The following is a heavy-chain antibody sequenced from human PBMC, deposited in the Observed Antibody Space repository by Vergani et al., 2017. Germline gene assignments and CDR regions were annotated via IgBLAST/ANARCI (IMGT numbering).Heavy chain of an antibody. CDR1: GGSISSYY. J-gene: IGHJ4*02. D-gene: IGHD3-3*01. CDR3: TLRFLGY. V-gene: IGHV4-59*12. Sequence: QVQLQESGPGLVKPSETLSLTCTVSGGSISSYYWSWIRQPPGKGLEWIGYIYYSGSTNYNPSLKSRVTISVDTSKNQFSLKLSSVTAADTAVYYCTLRFLGYWGQGTLVTVSS. CDR2: IYYSGST.